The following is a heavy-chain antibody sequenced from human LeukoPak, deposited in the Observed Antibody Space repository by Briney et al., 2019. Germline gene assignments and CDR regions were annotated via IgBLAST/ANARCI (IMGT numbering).Heavy chain of an antibody. CDR3: ARDSPDIVATIEAIDI. J-gene: IGHJ3*02. V-gene: IGHV3-21*01. CDR1: GFTFSNYS. Sequence: PGGSLRLSCAASGFTFSNYSMNWVRQAPGKGLEWVSSISSSSSYIYYADSVKGRFTISRDNAKNSLYLQMNSLRAEDTAVYYCARDSPDIVATIEAIDIWGQGTMVTVSS. CDR2: ISSSSSYI. D-gene: IGHD5-12*01.